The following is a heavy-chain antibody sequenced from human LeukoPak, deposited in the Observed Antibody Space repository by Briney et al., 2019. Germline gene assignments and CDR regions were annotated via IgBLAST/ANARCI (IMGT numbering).Heavy chain of an antibody. J-gene: IGHJ3*01. D-gene: IGHD2-21*02. CDR2: VYYSGNT. CDR3: ARSLAYAYCGGDCQGAFDV. CDR1: GGSISSYY. Sequence: SETLSLTCTVSGGSISSYYWGWIRQPPGKGLEWVGSVYYSGNTFYNPSLKSRVTISVDTSKGQFSLKLSSVTAADTALYYCARSLAYAYCGGDCQGAFDVWGQGTMVTVSS. V-gene: IGHV4-39*07.